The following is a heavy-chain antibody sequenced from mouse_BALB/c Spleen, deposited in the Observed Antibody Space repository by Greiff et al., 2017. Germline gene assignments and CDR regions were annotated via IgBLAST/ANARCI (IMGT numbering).Heavy chain of an antibody. Sequence: QVQLQQSGAELVRPGTSVKISCKASGYTFTNYWLGWVKQRPGHGLEWIGDIYPGGGYTNYNEKFKGKATLTADTSSSTAYMQLSSLTSEDSAVYFCAKLLLRSAMDDWGQGTSVTVSS. V-gene: IGHV1-63*02. CDR1: GYTFTNYW. CDR2: IYPGGGYT. D-gene: IGHD1-1*01. CDR3: AKLLLRSAMDD. J-gene: IGHJ4*01.